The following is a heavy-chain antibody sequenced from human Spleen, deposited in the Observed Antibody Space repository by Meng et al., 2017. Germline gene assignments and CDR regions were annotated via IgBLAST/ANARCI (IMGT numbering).Heavy chain of an antibody. V-gene: IGHV3-23*01. Sequence: GESLKISCAASGFTFSSYAMTWVRQAPGKGLEWVSTISGSGGNTYYADSVKGRFTISRDNSKNTLYLQMNSLRAEDTALYYCAKNWGDTAMVRLDYWGQGTLVTVSS. CDR3: AKNWGDTAMVRLDY. CDR2: ISGSGGNT. J-gene: IGHJ4*02. CDR1: GFTFSSYA. D-gene: IGHD5-18*01.